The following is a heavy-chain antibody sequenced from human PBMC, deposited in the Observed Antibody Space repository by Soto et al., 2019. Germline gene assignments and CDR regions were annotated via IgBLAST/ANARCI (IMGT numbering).Heavy chain of an antibody. CDR1: GFTFSSHA. CDR2: ISGSGDST. CDR3: ARRGSGSYYDY. J-gene: IGHJ4*02. Sequence: EVQLLESGGGLVQPGGSLRLSCAASGFTFSSHAMSWVRQAPGKGLEWVSVISGSGDSTYYADSVKGRFTISRDNSKNTLYLQMNSLRAADTAVYYCARRGSGSYYDYWGQGTLVTVSS. V-gene: IGHV3-23*01. D-gene: IGHD1-26*01.